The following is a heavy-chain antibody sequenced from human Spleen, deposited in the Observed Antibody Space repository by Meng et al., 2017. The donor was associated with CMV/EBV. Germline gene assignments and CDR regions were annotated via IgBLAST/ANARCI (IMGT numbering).Heavy chain of an antibody. V-gene: IGHV1-46*01. J-gene: IGHJ5*02. D-gene: IGHD2-15*01. CDR2: INPSGGST. Sequence: YTFTSYYMHWVRQAPGQGLEWMVIINPSGGSTSYAQKFQGRVTMTRDTSTSTVYMELSSLRSEDTAVYYCARGGCSGGSCYPNWFDPWGQGTLVTVSS. CDR1: YTFTSYY. CDR3: ARGGCSGGSCYPNWFDP.